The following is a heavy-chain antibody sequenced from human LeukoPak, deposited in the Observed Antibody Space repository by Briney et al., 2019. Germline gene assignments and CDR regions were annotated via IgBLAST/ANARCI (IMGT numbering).Heavy chain of an antibody. J-gene: IGHJ4*02. CDR3: VRGLRELPY. D-gene: IGHD1-26*01. CDR1: RFSLWTYG. CDR2: ILNDGSRT. Sequence: GGSLRLSCAVSRFSLWTYGMHWVRQAPGKGLQWVAVILNDGSRTYYADSVKGRFTISRDNSKNTLYPQMNSLRGEDTAVYYCVRGLRELPYWGQGTLVTVSS. V-gene: IGHV3-30*03.